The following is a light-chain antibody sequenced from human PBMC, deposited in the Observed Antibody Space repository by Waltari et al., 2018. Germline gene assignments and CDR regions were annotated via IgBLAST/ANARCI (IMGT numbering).Light chain of an antibody. CDR1: QSISSY. V-gene: IGKV1-39*01. CDR2: AAS. CDR3: QQSYSTPLT. Sequence: DIQMTQYPSYLSASVGDRVTITCRASQSISSYLNWYQQKPGKAPKLLIYAASSLQSGVPSRFSGSGSGTDFTLTISSLQPEDFATYYCQQSYSTPLTFGGGTKVEIK. J-gene: IGKJ4*01.